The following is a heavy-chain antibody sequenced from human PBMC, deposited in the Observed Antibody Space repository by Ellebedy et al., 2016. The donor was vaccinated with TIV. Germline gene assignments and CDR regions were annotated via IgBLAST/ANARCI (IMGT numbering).Heavy chain of an antibody. CDR1: GGTFSSYA. CDR2: IIPILGIA. CDR3: ERDGYSGLYFDY. J-gene: IGHJ4*02. V-gene: IGHV1-69*04. D-gene: IGHD5-12*01. Sequence: AASVKVSCKASGGTFSSYAISWVRQAPGQGLEWMGRIIPILGIANYAQKFQGRVTITADKSTSTAYMELSSLRSEDTAVYYCERDGYSGLYFDYWGQGTLVTVSS.